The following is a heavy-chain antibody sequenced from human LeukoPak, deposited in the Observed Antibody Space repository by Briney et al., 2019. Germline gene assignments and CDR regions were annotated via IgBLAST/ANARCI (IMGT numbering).Heavy chain of an antibody. CDR1: GYSFTGYY. J-gene: IGHJ4*02. CDR3: ARSRYYGSGSQSLN. CDR2: INPNSGGT. Sequence: ASVKVSCKASGYSFTGYYVHWVRQAPGQGLEWMGWINPNSGGTNYAQKFQGRVTMTRDTSISTAYMELSSLRSEDTAVYYCARSRYYGSGSQSLNWGQGTLVTVSS. D-gene: IGHD3-10*01. V-gene: IGHV1-2*02.